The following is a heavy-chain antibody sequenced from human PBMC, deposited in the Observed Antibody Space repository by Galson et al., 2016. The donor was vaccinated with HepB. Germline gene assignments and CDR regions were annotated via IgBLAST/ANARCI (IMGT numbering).Heavy chain of an antibody. CDR2: IKQDGSEK. CDR1: GSTFNSYW. Sequence: SLRLSCAASGSTFNSYWMAWVRQAPGKGLEWVANIKQDGSEKYYVDSVKGRFTISRDNAKNSLYLQMNSLRVEDTAVYYCACPTGGNWTDYWGQGTLVTVSS. CDR3: ACPTGGNWTDY. V-gene: IGHV3-7*05. J-gene: IGHJ4*02. D-gene: IGHD1-1*01.